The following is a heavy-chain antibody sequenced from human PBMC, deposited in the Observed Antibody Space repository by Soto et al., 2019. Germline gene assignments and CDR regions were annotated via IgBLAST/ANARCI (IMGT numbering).Heavy chain of an antibody. Sequence: GESLKISCQGSGYSFTSYWISWVRQMPGKGLEWMGRIDPSDSYTNYSPSFQGHVTISADKSISTAYLQWSSLKASDTAMYYCARQVVTGTGYYYYYYGMDVWGQGTTVTVSS. CDR2: IDPSDSYT. D-gene: IGHD1-20*01. V-gene: IGHV5-10-1*01. CDR3: ARQVVTGTGYYYYYYGMDV. CDR1: GYSFTSYW. J-gene: IGHJ6*02.